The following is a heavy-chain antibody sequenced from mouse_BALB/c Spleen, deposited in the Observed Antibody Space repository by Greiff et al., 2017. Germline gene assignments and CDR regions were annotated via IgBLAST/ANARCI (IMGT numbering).Heavy chain of an antibody. V-gene: IGHV3-8*02. D-gene: IGHD2-4*01. Sequence: EVQLQQSGPSLVKPSQTLSLTCSVTGDSITSGYWNWIRKFPGNKLEYMGYISYSGSTYYNPSLKSRISITRDTSKNQYYLQLNSVTTEDTATYYCARLSLYYDYDDYAMDYWGQGTSVTVSS. CDR3: ARLSLYYDYDDYAMDY. CDR2: ISYSGST. CDR1: GDSITSGY. J-gene: IGHJ4*01.